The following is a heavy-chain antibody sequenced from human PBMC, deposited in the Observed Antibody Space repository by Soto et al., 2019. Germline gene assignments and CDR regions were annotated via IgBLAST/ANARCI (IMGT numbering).Heavy chain of an antibody. V-gene: IGHV4-59*08. D-gene: IGHD1-1*01. CDR2: IYYSGST. CDR3: ARHGNDLWFDP. J-gene: IGHJ5*02. CDR1: GGSISSYY. Sequence: ETLSLTCPVSGGSISSYYWSWIRQPPGKGLEWIGYIYYSGSTNYNPSLKSRVTISVDTSKNQFSLKLSSVTAADTAVYYCARHGNDLWFDPWGQGTLVTVSA.